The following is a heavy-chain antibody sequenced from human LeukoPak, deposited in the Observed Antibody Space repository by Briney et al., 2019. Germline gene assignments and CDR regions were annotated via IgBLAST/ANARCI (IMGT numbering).Heavy chain of an antibody. CDR2: LFYSGST. V-gene: IGHV4-59*01. D-gene: IGHD4-23*01. Sequence: PSETLSLTCTVSGGSISSYYWSWIRQPPGKGLEWIGYLFYSGSTNYNPSLQNRVTISADTSKNQFSLKLSSVTAADTAVYFCARGGELSVVSLWGQGTLVTVSS. CDR3: ARGGELSVVSL. J-gene: IGHJ4*02. CDR1: GGSISSYY.